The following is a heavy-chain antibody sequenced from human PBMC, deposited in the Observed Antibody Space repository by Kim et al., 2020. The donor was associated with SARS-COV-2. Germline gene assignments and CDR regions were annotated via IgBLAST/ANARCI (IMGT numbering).Heavy chain of an antibody. CDR3: ARDSTSFDL. V-gene: IGHV4-31*02. J-gene: IGHJ2*01. Sequence: GSTYYNPSLKRRVTISVDTSKNQFSLKLSSVTAADTAVYYCARDSTSFDLWGRGTLVTVSS. CDR2: GST.